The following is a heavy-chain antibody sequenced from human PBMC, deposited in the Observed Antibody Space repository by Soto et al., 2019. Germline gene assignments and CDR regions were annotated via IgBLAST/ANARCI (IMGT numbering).Heavy chain of an antibody. CDR3: ARDRQYVWGSYRSNWFDP. CDR2: ISAYNGNT. V-gene: IGHV1-18*01. CDR1: GYTFTSYG. J-gene: IGHJ5*02. Sequence: QVQLVQSGAEVKKPGASVKVSCKASGYTFTSYGISWVRQAPGQGLEWMGWISAYNGNTNYVQKLQGRVTMTTDTSTSTAYMELRSLRSDDTAVYYCARDRQYVWGSYRSNWFDPWGQGTLVTVSS. D-gene: IGHD3-16*02.